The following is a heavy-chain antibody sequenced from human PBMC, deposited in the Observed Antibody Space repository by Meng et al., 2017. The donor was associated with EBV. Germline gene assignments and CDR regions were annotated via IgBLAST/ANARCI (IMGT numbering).Heavy chain of an antibody. J-gene: IGHJ1*01. CDR1: EGTFSSYA. CDR3: ARVEGSGSYYNSHEYFQH. D-gene: IGHD3-10*01. Sequence: QGQLWRAGAEWKRPGSSVKGSCKASEGTFSSYAISWFRQAPGKGLEGMGGIIPIFGTANYAQKFQGRVTITADESTSTAYMGPSSLRSEDTAVYYCARVEGSGSYYNSHEYFQHWGQGTLVTVSS. V-gene: IGHV1-69*01. CDR2: IIPIFGTA.